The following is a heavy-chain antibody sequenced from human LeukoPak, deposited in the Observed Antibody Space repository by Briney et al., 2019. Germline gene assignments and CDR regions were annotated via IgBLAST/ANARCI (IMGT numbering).Heavy chain of an antibody. CDR3: AKLARRYYYGSGRDGMDV. Sequence: GGSLKLSCAASGFTFSSYAMSWVRQAPGKGLEWVSAISGSGGSTYYADSVKGRFTISRDNSKNTLYLQMNSLRAEDTAVYYCAKLARRYYYGSGRDGMDVWGKGTTVTVSS. CDR1: GFTFSSYA. J-gene: IGHJ6*04. CDR2: ISGSGGST. V-gene: IGHV3-23*01. D-gene: IGHD3-10*01.